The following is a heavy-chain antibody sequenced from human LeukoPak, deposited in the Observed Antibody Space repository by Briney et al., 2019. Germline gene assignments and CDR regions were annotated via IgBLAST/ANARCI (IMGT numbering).Heavy chain of an antibody. J-gene: IGHJ5*02. CDR2: IIPILGIA. CDR3: ARAVAAGTNWFDP. D-gene: IGHD6-13*01. CDR1: GYTFTNYD. Sequence: GASVKVSCKASGYTFTNYDINWVRQAPGQGLEWMGRIIPILGIANYAQKFQGRVTITADKSTSTAYMELSSLRSEDTAVYYCARAVAAGTNWFDPWGQGTLVTVSS. V-gene: IGHV1-69*04.